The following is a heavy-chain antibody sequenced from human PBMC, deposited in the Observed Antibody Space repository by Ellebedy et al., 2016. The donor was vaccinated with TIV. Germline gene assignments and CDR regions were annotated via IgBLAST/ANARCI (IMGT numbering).Heavy chain of an antibody. J-gene: IGHJ3*02. D-gene: IGHD1-26*01. CDR1: DYTFTRYG. V-gene: IGHV1-18*01. CDR3: VRGSLWESAFDM. Sequence: ASVKVSCXASDYTFTRYGITWVRQAPGQGLEWMGWISPYNGNTNYAQKLQGRVIMTTDTSTSTAYMELTSLRSDDSAVYYCVRGSLWESAFDMWGQGTMVTVSS. CDR2: ISPYNGNT.